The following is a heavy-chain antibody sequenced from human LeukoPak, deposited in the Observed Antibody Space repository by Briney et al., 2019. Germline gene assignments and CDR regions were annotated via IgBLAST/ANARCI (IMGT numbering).Heavy chain of an antibody. Sequence: SETLSLTCAVSGGSISSSNWWSWVRQPPGKGLEWIGEIYHSGSTNCNPSLKSRVTISVDKSKNQFSLKLSSVTAADTAVYYCARALAYYYGSSGYSPLYYFDYWGQGTLVTVSS. D-gene: IGHD3-22*01. J-gene: IGHJ4*02. CDR3: ARALAYYYGSSGYSPLYYFDY. V-gene: IGHV4-4*02. CDR1: GGSISSSNW. CDR2: IYHSGST.